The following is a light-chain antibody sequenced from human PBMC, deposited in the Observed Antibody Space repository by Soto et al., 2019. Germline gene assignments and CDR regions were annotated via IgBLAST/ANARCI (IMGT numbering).Light chain of an antibody. J-gene: IGKJ5*01. CDR2: DAS. CDR1: QDITNY. Sequence: DIDITHSPGSLSASVGDRVTITCQASQDITNYLNWYQQKPGRAPRLLLYDASSLETGVPSRFSGSGSGTDFTLTISSLQPEDVATYYCQHYDHLPITFGQGTRLEIK. CDR3: QHYDHLPIT. V-gene: IGKV1-33*01.